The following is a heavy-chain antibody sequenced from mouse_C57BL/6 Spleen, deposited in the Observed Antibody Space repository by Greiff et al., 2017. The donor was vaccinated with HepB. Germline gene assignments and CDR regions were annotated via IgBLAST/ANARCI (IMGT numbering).Heavy chain of an antibody. J-gene: IGHJ3*01. Sequence: EVQRVESGGGLVKPGGSLKLSCAASGFTFSSYAMSWVRQTPEKRLEWVATISDGGSYTYYPDNVKGRFTISRDNAKNNLYLQMSHLKSEDTAMYYCARDDSSSFAYWGQGTLVTVSA. V-gene: IGHV5-4*01. CDR1: GFTFSSYA. CDR2: ISDGGSYT. CDR3: ARDDSSSFAY. D-gene: IGHD2-4*01.